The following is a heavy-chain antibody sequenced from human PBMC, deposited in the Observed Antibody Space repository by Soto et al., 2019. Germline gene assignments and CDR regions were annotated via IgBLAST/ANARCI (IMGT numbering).Heavy chain of an antibody. CDR2: IIPIFGTA. CDR3: ARSQYYYDSSGYYYGGGDY. D-gene: IGHD3-22*01. CDR1: GGTFSSYA. V-gene: IGHV1-69*12. Sequence: QVQLVQSGAEVKKPGSSVKVSCKASGGTFSSYAISWVRQAPGQGLEWMGGIIPIFGTANYAQKFQGRVTMTADESTSTAYMERSSLGSEDTAVYYCARSQYYYDSSGYYYGGGDYWGQGTLVTVSS. J-gene: IGHJ4*02.